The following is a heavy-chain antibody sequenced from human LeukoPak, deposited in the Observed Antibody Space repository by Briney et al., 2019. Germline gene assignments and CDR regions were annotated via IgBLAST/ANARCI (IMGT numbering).Heavy chain of an antibody. V-gene: IGHV4-38-2*02. D-gene: IGHD1-26*01. J-gene: IGHJ4*02. CDR2: ISHSGST. Sequence: SETLSLTCTVSGYSISSGYYWGWIRQPPGKGLEWIGSISHSGSTYYNPSLKSRVTVSVDTSKNQFSLKLSLVTAADTAVYYCARDTRLSGSYYDYWGQGTLVTVSS. CDR1: GYSISSGYY. CDR3: ARDTRLSGSYYDY.